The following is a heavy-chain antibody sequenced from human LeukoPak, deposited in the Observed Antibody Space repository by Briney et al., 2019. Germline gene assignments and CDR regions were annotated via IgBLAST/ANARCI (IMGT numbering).Heavy chain of an antibody. J-gene: IGHJ3*01. V-gene: IGHV1-46*01. CDR3: ARDIWHLEGCQYAFDV. CDR1: GYTSTSYY. CDR2: INPSGGST. Sequence: ASVKVSCKASGYTSTSYYIHWVRQAPGQGLEWMAKINPSGGSTTYAQKFQGRVTMTRDTSTSTVNMELSSLRSEDTAVYYCARDIWHLEGCQYAFDVWGQGTIVTVSS. D-gene: IGHD3-10*01.